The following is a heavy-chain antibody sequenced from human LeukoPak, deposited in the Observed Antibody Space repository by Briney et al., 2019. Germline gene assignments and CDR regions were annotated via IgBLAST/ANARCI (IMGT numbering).Heavy chain of an antibody. CDR2: IWYDGSNK. V-gene: IGHV3-33*01. D-gene: IGHD2-15*01. CDR3: ARDSGPLDY. CDR1: GFTFSSYG. J-gene: IGHJ4*02. Sequence: GGSLRLSCAASGFTFSSYGMHWVRQTPGKGLEWVAVIWYDGSNKYYADSAKGRFTISRDNSKNTLYLQMNSLRAEDTAVYYCARDSGPLDYWGQGTLVTVSS.